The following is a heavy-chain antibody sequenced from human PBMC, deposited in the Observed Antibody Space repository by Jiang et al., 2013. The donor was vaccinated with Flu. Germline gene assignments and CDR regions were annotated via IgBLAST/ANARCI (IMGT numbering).Heavy chain of an antibody. D-gene: IGHD6-6*01. CDR2: INPNSGGT. Sequence: GASVKVSCKASGYTFTGYYMHWVRQAPGQGLEWMGRINPNSGGTNYAQKFQGRVTMTRDTSISTAYMELSRLRSDDTAVCYCARVWLIAARRGGYGMDVWGQGTTVTVSS. V-gene: IGHV1-2*06. CDR3: ARVWLIAARRGGYGMDV. CDR1: GYTFTGYY. J-gene: IGHJ6*02.